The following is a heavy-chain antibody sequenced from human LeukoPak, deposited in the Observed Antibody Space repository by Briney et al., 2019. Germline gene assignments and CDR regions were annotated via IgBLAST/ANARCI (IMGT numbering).Heavy chain of an antibody. J-gene: IGHJ4*02. CDR3: AKDVDRRKWELTFDY. V-gene: IGHV3-23*01. CDR2: ISGSGGST. D-gene: IGHD1-26*01. Sequence: GGSLRLSCAASGFTFSSYAMSCVRQAPGKGLEWVSAISGSGGSTYYADSVKGRFTISRDNSKNTLYLQMNSLRAEDTAVYYCAKDVDRRKWELTFDYWGPGTLVTVSS. CDR1: GFTFSSYA.